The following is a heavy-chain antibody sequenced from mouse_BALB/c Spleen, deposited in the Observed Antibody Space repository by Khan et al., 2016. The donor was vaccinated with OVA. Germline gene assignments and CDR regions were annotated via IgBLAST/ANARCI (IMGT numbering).Heavy chain of an antibody. J-gene: IGHJ1*03. D-gene: IGHD2-3*01. CDR3: ARVMEGLLHDD. Sequence: EVKLQQSGGGLVQPGGSLRFSCATSGFTFTDYYISWVRQPPGKALEWMGFIRNKPNGYKTEYSVSVKGRFTTSRDNSKSILYLQNNSRRAEDRAADYCARVMEGLLHDDWGTGTAVTVSA. V-gene: IGHV7-3*02. CDR2: IRNKPNGYKT. CDR1: GFTFTDYY.